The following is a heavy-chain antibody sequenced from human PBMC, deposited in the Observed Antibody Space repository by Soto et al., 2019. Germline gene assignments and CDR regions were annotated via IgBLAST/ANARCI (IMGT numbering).Heavy chain of an antibody. D-gene: IGHD1-26*01. V-gene: IGHV3-33*01. J-gene: IGHJ4*02. CDR1: GFTFSSYG. Sequence: GGSLRLSCAASGFTFSSYGMHWVRQAPGKGLEWVAVIWYDGSNKYYADSVKGRFTISRDNSKNTLYLQMNSLRAEDTAVYYCARDYGVGATIDYWGQGTLVTVSS. CDR3: ARDYGVGATIDY. CDR2: IWYDGSNK.